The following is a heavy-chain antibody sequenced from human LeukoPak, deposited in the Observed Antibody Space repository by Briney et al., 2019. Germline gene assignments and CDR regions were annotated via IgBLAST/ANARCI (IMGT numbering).Heavy chain of an antibody. CDR1: GGSFSGYY. Sequence: SETLSLTCAVYGGSFSGYYWSWIRQPPGKGLEWIGEINHSGSTNYNPSLKSRVTISVDTSKNQFSLKLSSVTAADTAVYCCARYRTGAFDIWGQGTMVTVSS. D-gene: IGHD1-1*01. CDR3: ARYRTGAFDI. J-gene: IGHJ3*02. V-gene: IGHV4-34*01. CDR2: INHSGST.